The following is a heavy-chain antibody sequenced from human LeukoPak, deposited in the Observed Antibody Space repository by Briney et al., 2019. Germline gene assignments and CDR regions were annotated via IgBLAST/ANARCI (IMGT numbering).Heavy chain of an antibody. CDR1: GFTFSDYS. Sequence: GGSLRLSCVDSGFTFSDYSMNWVRQAPGKGLEWVSYISGSGTTTVYADSVKGRFTISRDNGKNSLYLQMHSLRDEDTAVYYCASPYDPYYFDCWGQGTLVTVSS. J-gene: IGHJ4*02. V-gene: IGHV3-48*02. CDR3: ASPYDPYYFDC. D-gene: IGHD3-16*01. CDR2: ISGSGTTT.